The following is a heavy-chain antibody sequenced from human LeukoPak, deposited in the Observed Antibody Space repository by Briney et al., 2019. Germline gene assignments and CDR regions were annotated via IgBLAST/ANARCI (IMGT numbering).Heavy chain of an antibody. Sequence: GASVKVSCKASGYAFTTYAMNWVRQAPGQGLEWMGWINTNTGNPTFAQGFTGRFVFSLDTSVSTAYLQISSLKAEDTAVYYCARVGLPSGIYYFDYWGQGTLVTVSS. J-gene: IGHJ4*02. V-gene: IGHV7-4-1*02. D-gene: IGHD3-3*02. CDR1: GYAFTTYA. CDR2: INTNTGNP. CDR3: ARVGLPSGIYYFDY.